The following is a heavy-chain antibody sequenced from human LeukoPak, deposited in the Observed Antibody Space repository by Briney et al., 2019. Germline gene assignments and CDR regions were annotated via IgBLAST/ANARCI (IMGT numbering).Heavy chain of an antibody. CDR1: GGSITSISDY. CDR3: ARNHCSGGSCYFDY. V-gene: IGHV4-39*01. J-gene: IGHJ4*02. D-gene: IGHD2-15*01. Sequence: SETLSLTCTASGGSITSISDYWGWIRQPPGKGREWMGYIYYSGTTNYNPSLKGRATISADTAKNQFSLQMSSVTAADTAVYDCARNHCSGGSCYFDYWGQGTRVTVSS. CDR2: IYYSGTT.